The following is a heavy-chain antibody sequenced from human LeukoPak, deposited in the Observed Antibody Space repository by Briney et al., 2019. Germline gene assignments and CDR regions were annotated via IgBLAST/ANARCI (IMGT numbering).Heavy chain of an antibody. V-gene: IGHV3-74*01. Sequence: GGSLRLSCAASGFTFSSYWMHWVRQAPGKGLVWVSRINSDGSSTTYADSVKGRFTISRDNAKNSLYLQMNSLRTEDTAVYYCARAQYYDSMTAGGMDVWGQGTTVTVSS. CDR1: GFTFSSYW. D-gene: IGHD3-9*01. CDR3: ARAQYYDSMTAGGMDV. CDR2: INSDGSST. J-gene: IGHJ6*02.